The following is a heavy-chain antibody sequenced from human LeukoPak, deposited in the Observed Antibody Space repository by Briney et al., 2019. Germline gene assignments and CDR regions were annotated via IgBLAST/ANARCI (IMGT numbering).Heavy chain of an antibody. CDR3: ARGVRRYYGSGSESFDY. CDR2: IYYSGST. D-gene: IGHD3-10*01. V-gene: IGHV4-59*01. CDR1: GGSISSYY. J-gene: IGHJ4*02. Sequence: SETLSLTCTVSGGSISSYYWSWIRQPPGKGLEWMGYIYYSGSTNYNPSLKSRVTISVDTSKNQFSLKLSSVTAADTAVYYCARGVRRYYGSGSESFDYWGQGTLVTVSS.